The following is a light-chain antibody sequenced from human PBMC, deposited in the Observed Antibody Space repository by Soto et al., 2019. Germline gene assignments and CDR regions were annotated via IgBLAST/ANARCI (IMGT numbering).Light chain of an antibody. CDR3: QQYNNWPWT. CDR2: GAS. Sequence: EIVLTQSPGTLSLSPGERATLSCRASQSVSNNYLAWYQQKPGQAPRLLIYGASNWATGIPDRFSGSGSGTDFTLIISSLQSEDFAVYYCQQYNNWPWTFGQGTKVDIK. J-gene: IGKJ1*01. V-gene: IGKV3-20*01. CDR1: QSVSNNY.